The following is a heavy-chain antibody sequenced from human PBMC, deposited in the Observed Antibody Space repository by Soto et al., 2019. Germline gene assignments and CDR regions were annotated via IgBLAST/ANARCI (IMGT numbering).Heavy chain of an antibody. CDR3: AKAFLAGTGGDV. CDR2: ISNDGSNQ. CDR1: GFAFSTCA. Sequence: QVQVVESGGGVVQPGRSLRLSCAASGFAFSTCAMQWVRQAPGKGLEWVGVISNDGSNQYYADSVKGRFTISRDNSKNTLSLQMNSLRVEDTAVYYCAKAFLAGTGGDVWGQGTLVIVSS. V-gene: IGHV3-30-3*01. D-gene: IGHD6-19*01. J-gene: IGHJ4*02.